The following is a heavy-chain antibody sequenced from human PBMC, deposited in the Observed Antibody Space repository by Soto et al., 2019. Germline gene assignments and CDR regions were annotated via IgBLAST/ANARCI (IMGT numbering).Heavy chain of an antibody. J-gene: IGHJ4*02. CDR3: AKAGSVAFDY. CDR2: ISYDGSNK. V-gene: IGHV3-30*18. CDR1: GFTFSSYG. D-gene: IGHD2-15*01. Sequence: QVQLVESGGGVVQPGRSLRLSCAASGFTFSSYGMHWVRQAPGKGLEWVAVISYDGSNKYYADSVKGRFTISRDSSKNTLYLQMNSLRAEDTAVYYCAKAGSVAFDYWGQGTLVTVSS.